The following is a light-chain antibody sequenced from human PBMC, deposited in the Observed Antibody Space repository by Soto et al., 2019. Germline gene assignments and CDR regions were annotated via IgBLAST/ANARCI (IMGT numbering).Light chain of an antibody. CDR2: DAS. J-gene: IGKJ5*01. V-gene: IGKV3D-20*01. CDR3: QQYGSSPIT. Sequence: TLSLSPGERAALSCGASESVSSNQLAWYQQKPGLAPRLLIYDASSRASGIPERFSGSGSGTGFSLTISSLEPEDSAVYYCQQYGSSPITFGQGTRLEIK. CDR1: ESVSSNQ.